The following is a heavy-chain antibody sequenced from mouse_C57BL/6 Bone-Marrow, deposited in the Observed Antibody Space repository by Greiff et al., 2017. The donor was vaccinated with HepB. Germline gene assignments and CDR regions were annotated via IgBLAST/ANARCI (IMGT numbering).Heavy chain of an antibody. Sequence: EVMLVESGGDLVKPGGSLKLSCAASGFTFSSYGMSWVRQTPDKRLEWVATISSGGSYTYYPDSVKGRFTISRDNAKNTPYLQMSSLKSEDTAMYYCARQGYYSDYFDYWGQGTTLTVSS. V-gene: IGHV5-6*01. D-gene: IGHD1-1*01. CDR1: GFTFSSYG. CDR2: ISSGGSYT. J-gene: IGHJ2*01. CDR3: ARQGYYSDYFDY.